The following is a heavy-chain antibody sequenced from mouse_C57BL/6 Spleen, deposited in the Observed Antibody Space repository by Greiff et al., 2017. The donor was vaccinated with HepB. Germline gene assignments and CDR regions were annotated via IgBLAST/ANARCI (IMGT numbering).Heavy chain of an antibody. CDR3: ARDTTVEN. Sequence: QVQLQQSGPELVKPGASVKISCKASGYAFSSSWMNWVKQRPGKGLEWIRRIYPGDGDTNYNGKFKGKATLTADKSSSTAYMQLSSLTSEDSAVYFCARDTTVENWGQGTTLTVSS. V-gene: IGHV1-82*01. J-gene: IGHJ2*01. D-gene: IGHD1-1*01. CDR2: IYPGDGDT. CDR1: GYAFSSSW.